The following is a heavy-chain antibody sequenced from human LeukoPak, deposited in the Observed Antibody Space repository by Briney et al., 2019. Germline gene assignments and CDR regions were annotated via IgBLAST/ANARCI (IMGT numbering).Heavy chain of an antibody. CDR1: GFSFSTYG. V-gene: IGHV3-30*01. Sequence: GGSLRLSCAASGFSFSTYGVTWVRQAPGKGLKWVAFISYDGIMKYFADSVKGRFTISRDNSKNTLYLQMDSLRPDDTAVYYCARVLAAAVHSYAFDMWGRGTLVTVSS. J-gene: IGHJ3*02. CDR2: ISYDGIMK. CDR3: ARVLAAAVHSYAFDM. D-gene: IGHD6-13*01.